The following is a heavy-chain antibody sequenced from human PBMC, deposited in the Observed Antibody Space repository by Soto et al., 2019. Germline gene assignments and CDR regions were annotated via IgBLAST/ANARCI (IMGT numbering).Heavy chain of an antibody. V-gene: IGHV1-69*13. CDR1: GGTFRNSA. CDR3: ARDNDRPQLGGNYYYILDV. D-gene: IGHD1-1*01. CDR2: IMPIFRTP. J-gene: IGHJ6*02. Sequence: ASLKVSCKASGGTFRNSAISWVRQAPGQGLEWMGGIMPIFRTPDYAQKFQGRVTITADESTTTAYMELSGLRSDDTAVYYCARDNDRPQLGGNYYYILDVWGQGTTVTVS.